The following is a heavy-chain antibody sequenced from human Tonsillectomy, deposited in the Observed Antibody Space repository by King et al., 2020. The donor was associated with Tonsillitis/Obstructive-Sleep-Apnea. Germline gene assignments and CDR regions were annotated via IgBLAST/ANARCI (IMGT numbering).Heavy chain of an antibody. CDR1: GFTFSSYA. Sequence: VQLVESGGGLVQPGGSLRLSCAASGFTFSSYAMSWVRQAPGKGLEWVSAISGSGGSTYYADSVKGRFTISRDNSKNTLYLQMNSLRAEDTAVYYCAKAPHTRLGYCSSTSCPGGDYWGQGTLVTVSS. D-gene: IGHD2-2*01. CDR2: ISGSGGST. J-gene: IGHJ4*02. V-gene: IGHV3-23*04. CDR3: AKAPHTRLGYCSSTSCPGGDY.